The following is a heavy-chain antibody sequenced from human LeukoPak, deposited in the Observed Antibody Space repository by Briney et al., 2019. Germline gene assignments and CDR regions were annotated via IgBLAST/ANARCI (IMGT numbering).Heavy chain of an antibody. CDR2: IYPDDSDT. Sequence: GASLQSSSTASGSCFTSDWIGWVRQMAGKGLEGMGIIYPDDSDTRDSPSFEGQVIISVDKAISTAYLQWSSLKASDTGTYYCARHGHCTNGVCYSNYYYYLDVWGKGPTVTASS. D-gene: IGHD2-8*01. CDR1: GSCFTSDW. V-gene: IGHV5-51*01. J-gene: IGHJ6*03. CDR3: ARHGHCTNGVCYSNYYYYLDV.